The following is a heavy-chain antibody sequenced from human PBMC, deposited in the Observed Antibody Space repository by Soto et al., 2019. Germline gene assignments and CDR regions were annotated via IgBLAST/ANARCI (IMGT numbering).Heavy chain of an antibody. D-gene: IGHD1-26*01. Sequence: GGSLRLSCAASGFTFNNYAMSWFRQAPGKGPEWVAAVRGGGAGTYHADSVRGRFTSSRDNSKNTLYLQMNSLRAEDTAMYYCAKDQRGAFDYWGHGTLVTVSS. V-gene: IGHV3-23*01. J-gene: IGHJ4*01. CDR2: VRGGGAGT. CDR3: AKDQRGAFDY. CDR1: GFTFNNYA.